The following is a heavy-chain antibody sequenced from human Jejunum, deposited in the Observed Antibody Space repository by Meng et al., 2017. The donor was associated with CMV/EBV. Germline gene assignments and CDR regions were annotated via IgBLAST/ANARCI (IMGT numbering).Heavy chain of an antibody. J-gene: IGHJ4*02. D-gene: IGHD3-16*01. Sequence: LSCAASGFPFRTSWMHWVRQPPGKGLVWVSRMNSDGRTTNYADSVKGRFPISRDNAKNTLYLQMNSLSAEDTAVYYCATAGEFRFDNWGQGTLVTVSS. CDR3: ATAGEFRFDN. CDR1: GFPFRTSW. V-gene: IGHV3-74*01. CDR2: MNSDGRTT.